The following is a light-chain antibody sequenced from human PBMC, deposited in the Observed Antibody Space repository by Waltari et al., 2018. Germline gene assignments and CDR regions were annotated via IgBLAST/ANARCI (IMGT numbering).Light chain of an antibody. V-gene: IGLV6-57*02. J-gene: IGLJ3*02. CDR3: QSYDRTDWV. Sequence: KFMLTQPHSVSESPGKTVTISCTGSGGSIATNYVQWYQQRPGRAPILLIFEDYQRPSGIPGRFSGSIDTSSNSASLTISGLKTEDEADYFCQSYDRTDWVFGGGTKLTVL. CDR1: GGSIATNY. CDR2: EDY.